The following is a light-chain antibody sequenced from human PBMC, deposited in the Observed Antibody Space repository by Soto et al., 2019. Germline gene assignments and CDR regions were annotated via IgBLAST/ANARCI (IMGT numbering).Light chain of an antibody. CDR1: QDMSNY. Sequence: DIQMTQSPSSLSASVGDRVTITCQASQDMSNYLNWYQQKPGKAPKLLIYDASNLETGVPSRFSGSGSGTDFTFTISRLQPEDTATYYCQQHDNLPYTFGQGTKLEI. J-gene: IGKJ2*01. CDR3: QQHDNLPYT. V-gene: IGKV1-33*01. CDR2: DAS.